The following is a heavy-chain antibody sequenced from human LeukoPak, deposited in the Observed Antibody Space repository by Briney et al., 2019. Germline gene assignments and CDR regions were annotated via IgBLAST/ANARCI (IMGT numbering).Heavy chain of an antibody. D-gene: IGHD3-22*01. CDR2: IIPILGIA. V-gene: IGHV1-69*04. CDR1: GGTFSSYA. CDR3: ARDFPRYYDSSGYYCY. J-gene: IGHJ4*02. Sequence: SVKVSCKASGGTFSSYAISWVRQAPGQGLEWMGRIIPILGIADYAQKFQGRVTITADKSTSTAYMELSSLRSEDTAVYYCARDFPRYYDSSGYYCYWGQGTLVTVSS.